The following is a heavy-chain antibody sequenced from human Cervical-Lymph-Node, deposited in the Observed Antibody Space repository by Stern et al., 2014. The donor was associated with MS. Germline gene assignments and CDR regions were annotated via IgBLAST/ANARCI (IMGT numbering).Heavy chain of an antibody. CDR3: TTGGDFWTGYYLDN. D-gene: IGHD3/OR15-3a*01. CDR1: GLTFSDAW. V-gene: IGHV3-15*01. CDR2: IKSKSEGGTT. Sequence: EVHLVESGGGLVKPGGSLRLSCVASGLTFSDAWMTWVRQAPGKGLEWVARIKSKSEGGTTGYGPPVEGRFSISREDSTNTLYLEMKSLKIEDTAVCYCTTGGDFWTGYYLDNWGQGTLVTVSS. J-gene: IGHJ4*02.